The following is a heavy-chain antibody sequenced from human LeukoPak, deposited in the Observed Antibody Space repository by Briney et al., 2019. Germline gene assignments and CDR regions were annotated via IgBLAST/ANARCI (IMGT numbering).Heavy chain of an antibody. Sequence: GGSLTLSCAASGFTFSSYGMHWVRQAPGKGLEWVTVISYDGSNKYYADCVKGRFTISRDNSKNTLYLQMNSLRAEDTAVYYCAKSYYDLWSGYYTIWDCWGQGTLVTVSS. CDR2: ISYDGSNK. J-gene: IGHJ4*02. CDR3: AKSYYDLWSGYYTIWDC. V-gene: IGHV3-30*18. D-gene: IGHD3-3*01. CDR1: GFTFSSYG.